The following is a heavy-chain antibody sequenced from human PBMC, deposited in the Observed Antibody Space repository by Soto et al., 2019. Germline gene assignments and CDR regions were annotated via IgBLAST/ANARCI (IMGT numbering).Heavy chain of an antibody. J-gene: IGHJ5*02. V-gene: IGHV3-11*01. CDR3: ARMFYYDSRACSS. CDR1: GFTFSDYY. CDR2: ISSGGTTI. D-gene: IGHD3-22*01. Sequence: QVQLVESGGGLVKPGGSLRLSCAASGFTFSDYYMSWIRQAPGKGLEWVSYISSGGTTIYYTDSVKGRFTISRDNANNSLYLQMNSLRAEDTAVYYCARMFYYDSRACSSWGQGTLVTVSS.